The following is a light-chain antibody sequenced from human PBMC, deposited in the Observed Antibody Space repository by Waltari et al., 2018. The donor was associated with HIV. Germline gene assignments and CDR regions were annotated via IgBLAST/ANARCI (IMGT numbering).Light chain of an antibody. CDR1: QRLNNNF. V-gene: IGKV3-20*01. CDR2: GAS. J-gene: IGKJ4*01. Sequence: EIVLTQSPVTLSLSPGERAALSCRASQRLNNNFLVWFQQKPGQAPTLLISGASRRATGIPDRFIGSGSGTDFTLIISRLEPEDFAVYYCQQYSNLPLTFGGGTKVEIK. CDR3: QQYSNLPLT.